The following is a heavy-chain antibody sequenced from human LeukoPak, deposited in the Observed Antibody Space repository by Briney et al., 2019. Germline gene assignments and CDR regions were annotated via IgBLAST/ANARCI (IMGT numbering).Heavy chain of an antibody. Sequence: GGSLRLSCAASGFTFSRYSMNWVRQTPRKGLEWVSCISGSGSYIYYADSVKGRFTISRDNAKNSLHLQVNSLRAEDTGVYYCARRVAVADNYFDYWGQGTLVTVSS. V-gene: IGHV3-21*06. CDR2: ISGSGSYI. D-gene: IGHD6-19*01. CDR3: ARRVAVADNYFDY. CDR1: GFTFSRYS. J-gene: IGHJ4*02.